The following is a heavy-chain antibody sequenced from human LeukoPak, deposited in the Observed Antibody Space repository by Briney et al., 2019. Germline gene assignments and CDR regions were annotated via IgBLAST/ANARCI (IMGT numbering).Heavy chain of an antibody. V-gene: IGHV4-34*01. CDR2: INHSGST. J-gene: IGHJ4*02. CDR1: GGSFSGYY. Sequence: SETLSLTCADYGGSFSGYYWSWIRQPPGKGLEWIGEINHSGSTNYNPSLKSRVTISVDTSKNQFSLKLSSVTAADTAVYYCARGEGYSYGYPYRGQGTLVTVSS. CDR3: ARGEGYSYGYPY. D-gene: IGHD5-18*01.